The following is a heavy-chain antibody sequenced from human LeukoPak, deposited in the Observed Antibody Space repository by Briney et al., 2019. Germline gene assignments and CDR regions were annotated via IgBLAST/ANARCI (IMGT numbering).Heavy chain of an antibody. CDR1: GYTFTGYY. V-gene: IGHV1-2*02. Sequence: ASVNVSCKASGYTFTGYYMHWVRQAPGQGLEWMGWINPNSGATNYAQKFQGRVTMTRDTPINTAYMELRRLRSDDTAVYYCAREPTSGRYYGTFDPWGQGTLVTVSS. D-gene: IGHD1-26*01. J-gene: IGHJ5*02. CDR2: INPNSGAT. CDR3: AREPTSGRYYGTFDP.